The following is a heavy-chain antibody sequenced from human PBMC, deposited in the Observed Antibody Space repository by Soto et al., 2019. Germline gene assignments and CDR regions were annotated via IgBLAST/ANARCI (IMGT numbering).Heavy chain of an antibody. CDR3: TRESFGMSG. CDR1: GFTFSNAW. V-gene: IGHV3-7*03. D-gene: IGHD1-26*01. Sequence: GWSLRLSCVASGFTFSNAWMSWVRQAPGKGLAWVANIKEDGSEKDYVDPVKGRFTITRDNAKNSLYLQMNNLRAEDTAVYFCTRESFGMSGWGQGTTVTVSS. CDR2: IKEDGSEK. J-gene: IGHJ6*01.